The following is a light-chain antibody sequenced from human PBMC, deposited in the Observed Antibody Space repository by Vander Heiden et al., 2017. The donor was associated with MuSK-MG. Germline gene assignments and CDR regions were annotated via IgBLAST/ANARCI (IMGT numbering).Light chain of an antibody. Sequence: EIVLTQSPGTLSLSPGERATLSCRASQSVSNNYLAWYQQKPGQATRLLIYATSSRATGIPDRFSGSGSGTDFTLTISRLEPEDFAVYYCQQYGSSSLTFGGGTKVEIK. J-gene: IGKJ4*01. CDR2: ATS. CDR1: QSVSNNY. CDR3: QQYGSSSLT. V-gene: IGKV3-20*01.